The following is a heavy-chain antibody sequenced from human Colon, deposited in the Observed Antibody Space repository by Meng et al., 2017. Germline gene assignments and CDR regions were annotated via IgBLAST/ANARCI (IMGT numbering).Heavy chain of an antibody. J-gene: IGHJ4*02. CDR3: ARDDDGSGHWRFYFNY. CDR2: MKEDGGEL. V-gene: IGHV3-7*01. D-gene: IGHD3-22*01. Sequence: GESLKISCAASGFTFSNYWMSWVRQAPGKGLEWVANMKEDGGELYYVDSVKGRFTISRDNAKNSLYLQMNSLRAEDTAVYYCARDDDGSGHWRFYFNYWGQGPLVPVSS. CDR1: GFTFSNYW.